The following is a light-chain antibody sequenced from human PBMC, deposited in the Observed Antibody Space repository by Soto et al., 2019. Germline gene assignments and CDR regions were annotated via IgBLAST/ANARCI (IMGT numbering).Light chain of an antibody. V-gene: IGKV1-5*01. CDR1: QSITIW. CDR2: DAS. J-gene: IGKJ1*01. CDR3: QHYNSYSWT. Sequence: DIQMTQSPSSFSASTGDRVTITCRASQSITIWLAWYQQKPGKAPKLLIFDASSLESGVPSRFSGSGSGTEFTLTISSLQPDDFATYYCQHYNSYSWTFGQGTKVDIK.